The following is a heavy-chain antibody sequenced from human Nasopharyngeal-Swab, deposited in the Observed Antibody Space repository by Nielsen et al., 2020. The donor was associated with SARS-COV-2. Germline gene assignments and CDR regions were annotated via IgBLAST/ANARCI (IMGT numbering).Heavy chain of an antibody. D-gene: IGHD2-15*01. J-gene: IGHJ6*02. CDR2: LSSSSSTI. V-gene: IGHV3-48*02. CDR3: ARALWGYSDYYYYYGMDV. Sequence: GESLKISCAASGFTFSSYSMNWVRQAPGKGLEWVSYLSSSSSTIYYADSVKGRFPISRDTAKNSLYLQMNSLRDEDTAVYYCARALWGYSDYYYYYGMDVWGQGTTVTVSS. CDR1: GFTFSSYS.